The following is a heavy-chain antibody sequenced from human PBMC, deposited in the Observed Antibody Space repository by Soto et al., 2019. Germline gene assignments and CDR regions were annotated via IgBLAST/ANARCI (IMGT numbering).Heavy chain of an antibody. Sequence: GGSLRLSCTVSGFTFSNAWMTWVRQAPGKGLEWVGRIKSKTDDVTTDYAAPVKGKFTISRDDSRNTLYLQMNSLKTEDTAVYYCTIDSSSWAYYYYYGMDGWVQGTRGTVSS. V-gene: IGHV3-15*01. CDR2: IKSKTDDVTT. CDR1: GFTFSNAW. J-gene: IGHJ6*02. CDR3: TIDSSSWAYYYYYGMDG. D-gene: IGHD2-2*01.